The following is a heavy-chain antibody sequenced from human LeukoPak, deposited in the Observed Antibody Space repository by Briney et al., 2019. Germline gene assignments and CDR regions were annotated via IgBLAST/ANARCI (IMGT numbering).Heavy chain of an antibody. CDR3: ARSLTYSNSYYFDY. Sequence: SETLSLTCTVSGGSISSSSYYWGWIRQPPGKGLEWIGSIYYSGSTYYNPSLKSRITISVDTSKNQFSLKLSSVTAADTAVYYCARSLTYSNSYYFDYWGQGTLVTVSS. CDR1: GGSISSSSYY. D-gene: IGHD4-11*01. V-gene: IGHV4-39*01. J-gene: IGHJ4*02. CDR2: IYYSGST.